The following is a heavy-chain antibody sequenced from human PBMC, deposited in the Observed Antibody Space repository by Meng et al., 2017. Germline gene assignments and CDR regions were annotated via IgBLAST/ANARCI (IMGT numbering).Heavy chain of an antibody. Sequence: QVQLLKFVAEGKEPLGASVKISCKASGYTFNNYAMHWVRQAPGQRLEWMGWINAGNGDTKFSQKFQGRVSISRDTSASTAYMELRSLRFEDTAVYYCATTLNYDFWSGFYYWGQGTLVTASS. D-gene: IGHD3-3*01. J-gene: IGHJ4*02. CDR3: ATTLNYDFWSGFYY. CDR2: INAGNGDT. CDR1: GYTFNNYA. V-gene: IGHV1-3*01.